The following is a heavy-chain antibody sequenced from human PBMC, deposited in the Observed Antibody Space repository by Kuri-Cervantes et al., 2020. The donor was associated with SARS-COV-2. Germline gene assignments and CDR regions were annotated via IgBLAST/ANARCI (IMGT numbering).Heavy chain of an antibody. CDR3: ARAWGY. Sequence: ESLKISCAVYGGSFSGYYWSWIRQPPGKGLEWIGEINHSGSTNYNPSLKSRVTISVDTSKNQFSLKLSSVTAADTAVYYCARAWGYWGQGTLVTVSS. V-gene: IGHV4-34*01. D-gene: IGHD3-16*01. CDR1: GGSFSGYY. CDR2: INHSGST. J-gene: IGHJ4*02.